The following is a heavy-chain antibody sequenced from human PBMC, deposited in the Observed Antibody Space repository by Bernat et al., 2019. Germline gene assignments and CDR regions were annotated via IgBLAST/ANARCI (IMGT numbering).Heavy chain of an antibody. CDR3: ARHSSGFSSFDY. J-gene: IGHJ4*02. Sequence: QVQLVQSGAEVKKPGSSVKVSCKASGGTFSSYTISWVRQAPGQGLEWMGRIIPILGIANYAQKFQGRVTFTADTSASTAYMELSSLRSEDTAVYYCARHSSGFSSFDYWGQGTLVTVSS. D-gene: IGHD3-22*01. CDR1: GGTFSSYT. CDR2: IIPILGIA. V-gene: IGHV1-69*02.